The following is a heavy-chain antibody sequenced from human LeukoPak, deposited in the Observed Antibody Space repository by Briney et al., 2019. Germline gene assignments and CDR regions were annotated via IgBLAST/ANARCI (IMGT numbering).Heavy chain of an antibody. Sequence: GGSLRLSCAASGFTFDDYAMHWVRQAPGKGLEWVSAISGSGGSTYYADSVKGRFTISRDNSKNTLYLQMNNLRAEDTAAYYCAKALTYAGRDWFDPWGQGTLVTVSS. V-gene: IGHV3-23*01. CDR2: ISGSGGST. D-gene: IGHD3-10*01. J-gene: IGHJ5*02. CDR3: AKALTYAGRDWFDP. CDR1: GFTFDDYA.